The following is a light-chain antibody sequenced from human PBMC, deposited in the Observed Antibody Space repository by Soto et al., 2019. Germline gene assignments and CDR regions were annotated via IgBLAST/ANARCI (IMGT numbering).Light chain of an antibody. CDR1: SSNIGAGYD. J-gene: IGLJ2*01. CDR3: QSYDSSLTHVV. Sequence: QSALTQPASVSGAPGQRVTISCTGSSSNIGAGYDVHWYQQLPGTVPKLLIYGNSNRPSGVPDRFSGSKSGTSASLAITGLQAEDEADYYCQSYDSSLTHVVFGGGTKVTVL. V-gene: IGLV1-40*01. CDR2: GNS.